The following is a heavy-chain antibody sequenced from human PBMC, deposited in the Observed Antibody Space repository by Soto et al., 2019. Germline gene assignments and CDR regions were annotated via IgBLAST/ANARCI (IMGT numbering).Heavy chain of an antibody. CDR1: GFSLSTSGVG. Sequence: SGPTLVNPTQTLTLTCTFSGFSLSTSGVGVGWIRQPPGKALEWLALIYWNDDKRYSPSLKSRLTITKDTSKNQVVLTMTNMDPVDTATYYCAHRKYSYGSTYSPYSMDVSGQATTLTV. J-gene: IGHJ6*02. CDR3: AHRKYSYGSTYSPYSMDV. V-gene: IGHV2-5*01. CDR2: IYWNDDK. D-gene: IGHD5-18*01.